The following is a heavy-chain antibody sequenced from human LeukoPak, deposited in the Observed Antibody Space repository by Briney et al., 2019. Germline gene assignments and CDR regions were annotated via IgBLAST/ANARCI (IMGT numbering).Heavy chain of an antibody. Sequence: GGSLRLSCAASEFAFSTYNMNWVRQAPGKGLEWVSYISTGSSTTYYADSVKGRFTISRDNVENSLYLQMNSLRDKDTAVYYCARVAAGYSVNYFDYWGQGTLVTVSS. CDR1: EFAFSTYN. J-gene: IGHJ4*02. CDR3: ARVAAGYSVNYFDY. V-gene: IGHV3-48*02. CDR2: ISTGSSTT. D-gene: IGHD4-23*01.